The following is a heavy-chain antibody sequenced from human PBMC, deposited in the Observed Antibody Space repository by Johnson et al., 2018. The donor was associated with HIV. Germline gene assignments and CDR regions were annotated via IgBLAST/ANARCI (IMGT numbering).Heavy chain of an antibody. D-gene: IGHD6-6*01. J-gene: IGHJ3*02. CDR3: AKDSTRWEQLAYAFDI. CDR1: GFTFSNYG. V-gene: IGHV3-30*18. CDR2: IWYDGSNK. Sequence: VHLVESGGGVVQPGRSLRLSCTASGFTFSNYGMHWVRQAPGKGLDWVAVIWYDGSNKYYADSVKGRFTISRDNSKNTLYLQMNSLRPEDTAVYYCAKDSTRWEQLAYAFDIWGQGTMVTVSS.